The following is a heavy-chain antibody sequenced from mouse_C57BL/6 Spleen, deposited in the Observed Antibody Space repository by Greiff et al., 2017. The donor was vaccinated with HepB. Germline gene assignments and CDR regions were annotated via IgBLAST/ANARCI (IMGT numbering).Heavy chain of an antibody. Sequence: EVQLVESGGGLVKPGGSLKLSCAASGFTFSSYAMSWVRQTPDKRLEWVATISDGGSYTYYPDNVKGRFTISRDNAKNNLYLQMSHLKSEDTAMYYCARDHPYYIDYWGQGTTLTVSS. J-gene: IGHJ2*01. CDR1: GFTFSSYA. CDR2: ISDGGSYT. V-gene: IGHV5-4*01. CDR3: ARDHPYYIDY.